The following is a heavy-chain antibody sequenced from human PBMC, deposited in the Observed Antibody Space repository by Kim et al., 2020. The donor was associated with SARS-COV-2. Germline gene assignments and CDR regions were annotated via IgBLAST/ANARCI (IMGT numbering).Heavy chain of an antibody. CDR3: ARINWGPPYYGMDV. CDR1: GGSISSSSYY. Sequence: SETLSLTCTVSGGSISSSSYYWGWIRQPPGKGLEWIGSIYYSGSTYYNPSLKSRVTISVDTSKNQFSLKLSSVTAADTAVYYCARINWGPPYYGMDVWGQGTTVTVSS. J-gene: IGHJ6*02. V-gene: IGHV4-39*07. CDR2: IYYSGST. D-gene: IGHD7-27*01.